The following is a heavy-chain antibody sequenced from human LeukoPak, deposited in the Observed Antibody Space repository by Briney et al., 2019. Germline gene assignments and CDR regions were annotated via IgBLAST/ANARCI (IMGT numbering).Heavy chain of an antibody. J-gene: IGHJ4*02. CDR2: IWYDGSNK. D-gene: IGHD5-18*01. CDR3: ARDRGYSYGHPFDY. CDR1: GFTFSDYG. V-gene: IGHV3-33*01. Sequence: GGSLRLSCAASGFTFSDYGMHWVRQAPGKGLEWVALIWYDGSNKYYADSVKGRFTISRDNSKNTLYLLMDSLRAEDTAVYYCARDRGYSYGHPFDYWGQGTLVTVSS.